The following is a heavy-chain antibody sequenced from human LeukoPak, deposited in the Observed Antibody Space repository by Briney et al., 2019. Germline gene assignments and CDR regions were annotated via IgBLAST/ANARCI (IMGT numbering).Heavy chain of an antibody. CDR2: INPSSGGT. D-gene: IGHD4-11*01. J-gene: IGHJ4*02. V-gene: IGHV1-2*02. CDR3: ARDSLSAYSSSSNY. Sequence: ASVKVSCKASGYTFTGYYIHWVRQAPGQGLEWMGWINPSSGGTNYAPEFQGRVTMTSDTSITTAYMEVTSLTSDDTAMYYCARDSLSAYSSSSNYWGQGTLITVSS. CDR1: GYTFTGYY.